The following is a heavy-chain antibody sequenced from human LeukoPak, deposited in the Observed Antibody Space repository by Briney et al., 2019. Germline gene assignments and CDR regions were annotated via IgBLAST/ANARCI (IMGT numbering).Heavy chain of an antibody. CDR2: IWYDGSNK. D-gene: IGHD3-10*01. CDR3: ARGGAMVRAHDAFDI. V-gene: IGHV3-33*01. J-gene: IGHJ3*02. CDR1: GFTFSSYG. Sequence: GGSLRLSCAASGFTFSSYGMHWVRQAPGKGLEWVAVIWYDGSNKYYADSVKGRFTISRDNSKNTLYLQMNSLRAEDTAVYYCARGGAMVRAHDAFDIWGQGTMVTVSS.